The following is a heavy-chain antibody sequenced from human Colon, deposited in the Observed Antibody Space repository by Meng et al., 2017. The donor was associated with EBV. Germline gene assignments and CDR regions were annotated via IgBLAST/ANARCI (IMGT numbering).Heavy chain of an antibody. CDR2: IYYSGST. J-gene: IGHJ4*02. D-gene: IGHD6-19*01. CDR1: GGSVSSGGYY. V-gene: IGHV4-31*02. Sequence: QGQRQESGPGRVKPSQTLFRPWPVSGGSVSSGGYYWTWIRQHPGKGLEWFGHIYYSGSTFYNPSLKRRVIISIDTSKNQFSLNLRSVTAADTAVYYCARVSSGWDYFDYWGQGTLVTVSS. CDR3: ARVSSGWDYFDY.